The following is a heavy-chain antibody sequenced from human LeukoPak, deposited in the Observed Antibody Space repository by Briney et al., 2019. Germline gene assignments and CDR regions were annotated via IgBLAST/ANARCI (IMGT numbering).Heavy chain of an antibody. CDR1: GFTVSSNY. Sequence: PGGSLRLSCAASGFTVSSNYMSWVRQPAGKGLEWVSVLYSGGATFYADSMKGRFTFSRDTSKNTLYLQMNDLRADDTAVYYCTKLKGWYGEGFFDYWGQGTLVTVSS. V-gene: IGHV3-53*01. CDR2: LYSGGAT. J-gene: IGHJ4*02. D-gene: IGHD6-19*01. CDR3: TKLKGWYGEGFFDY.